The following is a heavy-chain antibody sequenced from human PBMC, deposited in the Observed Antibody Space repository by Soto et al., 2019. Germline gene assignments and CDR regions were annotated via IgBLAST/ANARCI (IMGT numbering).Heavy chain of an antibody. Sequence: GGSLRLSCAASGFTVSSNYMSWVRQAPGKGLEWVSAISGSGGSTYYADSVKGRFTISRDNSKNTLYLQMNSLRAEDTAVYYCARDRGYCTNSVCPKGSFDYWGQGTLVTVSS. J-gene: IGHJ4*02. D-gene: IGHD2-8*01. CDR1: GFTVSSNY. CDR2: ISGSGGST. CDR3: ARDRGYCTNSVCPKGSFDY. V-gene: IGHV3-23*01.